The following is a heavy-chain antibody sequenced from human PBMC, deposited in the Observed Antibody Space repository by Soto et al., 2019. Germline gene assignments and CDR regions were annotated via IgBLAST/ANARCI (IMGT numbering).Heavy chain of an antibody. J-gene: IGHJ4*02. CDR2: INDSGRI. CDR1: GEALNSYY. CDR3: TRGQWSDCFLN. V-gene: IGHV4-34*01. D-gene: IGHD2-15*01. Sequence: QVQLQQWGAGLLKPSETLSLTCAVYGEALNSYYWSWIRQPPGKGLEWIGEINDSGRINYNPSLRSRVTISAVASSMQFSLRLNSVTAADTAVYYCTRGQWSDCFLNWGQGTLLTVSS.